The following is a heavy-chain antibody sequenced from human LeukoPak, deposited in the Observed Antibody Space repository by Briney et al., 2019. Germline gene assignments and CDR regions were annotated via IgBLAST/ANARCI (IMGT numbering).Heavy chain of an antibody. CDR2: IYYSGST. D-gene: IGHD5-18*01. CDR1: GGSISNSSYY. Sequence: KPSETLSLTCTVSGGSISNSSYYWGWIRQPPGKGLEWIGSIYYSGSTYYNPSLKSRVTISVDTSKNQFSLKLSSVTAAGTAVYYCARPSWGYSLAFDIWGQGTMVTVSS. CDR3: ARPSWGYSLAFDI. V-gene: IGHV4-39*01. J-gene: IGHJ3*02.